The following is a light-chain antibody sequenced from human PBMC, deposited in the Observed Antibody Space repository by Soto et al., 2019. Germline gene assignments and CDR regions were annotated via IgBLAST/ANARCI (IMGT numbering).Light chain of an antibody. V-gene: IGLV1-44*01. CDR1: TSNIGSNT. CDR2: SNN. J-gene: IGLJ1*01. CDR3: AAWDDSLSGYV. Sequence: QPVLTQPPSASGTPGQRVTISCSGSTSNIGSNTVNWYQQLPGTAPKLLIYSNNQRPSGVPDRFSGSKSGTSASLAISGLQYEDEADYYCAAWDDSLSGYVFGTGTKLTVL.